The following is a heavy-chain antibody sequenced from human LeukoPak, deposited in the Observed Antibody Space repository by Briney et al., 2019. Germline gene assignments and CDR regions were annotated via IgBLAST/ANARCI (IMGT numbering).Heavy chain of an antibody. CDR1: GYTFTGYY. V-gene: IGHV1-2*02. J-gene: IGHJ4*02. D-gene: IGHD6-13*01. CDR3: ARGREWWSSSWPNDY. CDR2: INPNSGGT. Sequence: ASVKVSCKASGYTFTGYYMHWVRQAPGQGLEWMGWINPNSGGTNYAQKFQGRVTMTRDTSISTAYMELSRLRSDDTAVYYCARGREWWSSSWPNDYWGQGTLVTVSS.